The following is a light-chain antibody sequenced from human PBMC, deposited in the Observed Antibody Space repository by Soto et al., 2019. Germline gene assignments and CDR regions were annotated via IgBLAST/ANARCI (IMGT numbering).Light chain of an antibody. CDR3: QQRSNWPPIT. CDR1: QSVSSN. V-gene: IGKV3-15*01. J-gene: IGKJ5*01. Sequence: EIVMTQSPATLSVSPGERATLSCRASQSVSSNLAWYQQKPGQAPRLLIYGASTRATGIPARFSGSGSGTDFTLTISSLEPEDFAIYYCQQRSNWPPITFGQGTRLE. CDR2: GAS.